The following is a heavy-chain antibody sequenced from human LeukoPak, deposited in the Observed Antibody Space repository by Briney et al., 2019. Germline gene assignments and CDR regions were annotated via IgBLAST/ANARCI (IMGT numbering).Heavy chain of an antibody. V-gene: IGHV4-59*01. CDR1: GGSISSYY. D-gene: IGHD3-22*01. J-gene: IGHJ3*02. CDR3: ARVRHTMIVGGNAFDI. Sequence: SETLSLTCTVSGGSISSYYWSLIRQPPGKGLEWIGYIYYSGSTNYNPSLKSRVTISVDTSKNQFSLKLSSVTAADTAVYYCARVRHTMIVGGNAFDIWGQGTMVTVSS. CDR2: IYYSGST.